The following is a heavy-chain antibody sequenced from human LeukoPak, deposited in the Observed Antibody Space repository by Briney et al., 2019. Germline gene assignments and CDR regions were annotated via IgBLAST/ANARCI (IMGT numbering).Heavy chain of an antibody. CDR2: IYYSGST. CDR3: ARDRSSGWYGANDH. Sequence: SETLSLTCTVSGGSISGYYRSWIRQPPGKGLEWIGYIYYSGSTNYNPSLESRVTISVDTSKNQFSLKLSSVTAADTAVYYCARDRSSGWYGANDHWGQGTLVTVSS. J-gene: IGHJ5*02. D-gene: IGHD6-19*01. CDR1: GGSISGYY. V-gene: IGHV4-59*01.